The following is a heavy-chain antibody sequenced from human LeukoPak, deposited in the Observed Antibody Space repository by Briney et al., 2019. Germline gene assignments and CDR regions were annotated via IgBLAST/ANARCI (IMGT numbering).Heavy chain of an antibody. CDR3: ATSGPQDYHGSGTNVYFDY. CDR1: GYTLTELS. J-gene: IGHJ4*02. V-gene: IGHV1-24*01. Sequence: ASVKVSCKVSGYTLTELSMHWVRQAPGKGLEWMGGFDPEDGETIYAQKFQGRVTMTEDTSTDTAYMELSSLRSEDTAVYYCATSGPQDYHGSGTNVYFDYWGQGTLVTVSS. D-gene: IGHD3-10*01. CDR2: FDPEDGET.